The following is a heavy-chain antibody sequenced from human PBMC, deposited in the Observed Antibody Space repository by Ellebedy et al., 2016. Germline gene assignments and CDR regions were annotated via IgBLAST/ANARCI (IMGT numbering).Heavy chain of an antibody. CDR2: RAYSGST. D-gene: IGHD6-13*01. Sequence: SETLSLXCTVSGGSISSSGHSWGWIRQPPGKGLEWIGSRAYSGSTNYNPSLKSRVTISVDTSKNQFSLKLSSVTAAATAVYYCARELSSSWYGGPTYYFDYWGQGTLVTVSS. J-gene: IGHJ4*02. CDR1: GGSISSSGHS. CDR3: ARELSSSWYGGPTYYFDY. V-gene: IGHV4-39*07.